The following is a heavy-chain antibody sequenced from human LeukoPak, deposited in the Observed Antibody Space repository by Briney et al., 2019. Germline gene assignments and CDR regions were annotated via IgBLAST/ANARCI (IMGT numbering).Heavy chain of an antibody. CDR3: AAIPNANAWYWDDAFDI. CDR2: IVVGSGNT. Sequence: SVKVSCKASGFTFTTSAVQWVRQARGQRLEWIGRIVVGSGNTDHAQKFQGRLTITRDISTSTAYMELSSLTSDDTAAYYCAAIPNANAWYWDDAFDIWGQGTMVTVSS. J-gene: IGHJ3*02. CDR1: GFTFTTSA. D-gene: IGHD2-8*02. V-gene: IGHV1-58*01.